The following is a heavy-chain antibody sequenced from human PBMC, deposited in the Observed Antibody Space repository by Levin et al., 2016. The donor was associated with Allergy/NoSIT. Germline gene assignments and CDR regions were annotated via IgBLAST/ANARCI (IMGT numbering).Heavy chain of an antibody. J-gene: IGHJ6*03. CDR3: ARSVGDTAKDYYYYYYMDV. D-gene: IGHD5-18*01. Sequence: WIRQPPGKGLEWIGYIYYSGSTNYNPSLKSRVTISVDTSKNQFSLKLSSVTAADTAVYYCARSVGDTAKDYYYYYYMDVWGKGTTVTVSS. V-gene: IGHV4-59*01. CDR2: IYYSGST.